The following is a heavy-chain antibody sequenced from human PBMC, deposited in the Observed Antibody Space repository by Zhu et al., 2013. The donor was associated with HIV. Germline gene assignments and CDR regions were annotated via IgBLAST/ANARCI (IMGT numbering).Heavy chain of an antibody. CDR2: IIPIFGTA. D-gene: IGHD2-2*01. CDR1: GGTFSSYA. CDR3: ARTDIVVVPAAKWAPLYYYGMDV. V-gene: IGHV1-69*12. Sequence: QVQLVQSGAEVKKPGSSVKVSCKASGGTFSSYAISWVRQAPGQGLEWMGGIIPIFGTANYAQKFQGRVTITADESTSTAYMELSSLRSEDTAVYYCARTDIVVVPAAKWAPLYYYGMDVWGQGTRSPSP. J-gene: IGHJ6*02.